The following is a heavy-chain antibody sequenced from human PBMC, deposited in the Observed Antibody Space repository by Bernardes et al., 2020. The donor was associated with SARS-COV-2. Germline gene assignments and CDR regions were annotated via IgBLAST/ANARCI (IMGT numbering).Heavy chain of an antibody. Sequence: GGSLRLSCAASGFTFSSCGMHWVRQAPGKGLEWVAVISYDGSNKYYADSVKGRFTISRDNSKNTLYLQMNSLRAEDTAVYYCAKGSSASGNYYYIPYDYWGQGNPVTVSS. D-gene: IGHD3-10*01. CDR1: GFTFSSCG. CDR3: AKGSSASGNYYYIPYDY. CDR2: ISYDGSNK. J-gene: IGHJ4*02. V-gene: IGHV3-30*18.